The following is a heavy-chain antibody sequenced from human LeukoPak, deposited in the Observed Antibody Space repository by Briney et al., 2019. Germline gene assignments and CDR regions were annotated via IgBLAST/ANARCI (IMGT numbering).Heavy chain of an antibody. CDR2: ISGSGGST. CDR1: GFTFSSYA. CDR3: ARQCSGGSCYWASDY. Sequence: LSGGSLRLSCAASGFTFSSYAMSWVRQAPGKGLEWVSAISGSGGSTYYADSVKGRFTISRDNSKNTLYLQMNSLRAEDTAVYYCARQCSGGSCYWASDYWGQGTLVTVSS. D-gene: IGHD2-15*01. J-gene: IGHJ4*02. V-gene: IGHV3-23*01.